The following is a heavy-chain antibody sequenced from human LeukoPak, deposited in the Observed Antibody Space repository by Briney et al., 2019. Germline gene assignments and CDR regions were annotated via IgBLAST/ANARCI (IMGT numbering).Heavy chain of an antibody. CDR3: VGNYDSHRYTRGFT. CDR1: GVSLSRGVHY. D-gene: IGHD3-16*02. V-gene: IGHV4-30-4*01. J-gene: IGHJ5*02. Sequence: SQTLSLTRTLSGVSLSRGVHYWRWIRHPPGTGLEWMGYIFYGGTTPYNSSLKSRASISIDTSKNQFSLKLSSVSATDTAVYYCVGNYDSHRYTRGFTWGQGTLVTVSS. CDR2: IFYGGTT.